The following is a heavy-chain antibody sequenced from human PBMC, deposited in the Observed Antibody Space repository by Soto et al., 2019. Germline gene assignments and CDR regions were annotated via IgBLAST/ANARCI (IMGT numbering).Heavy chain of an antibody. V-gene: IGHV3-15*07. Sequence: EVQLVESGGGLVKPGGSLGLSCAASGFTFKNVWMHWVRQAPGKGLEWVGRIKSKADGETIDYAEPVKGRFTISRDDSKNTLYLQMNNLKTEDTAVYYCNAHCDFWGGHTPLWGQGTLVAVSS. CDR1: GFTFKNVW. CDR2: IKSKADGETI. J-gene: IGHJ4*02. CDR3: NAHCDFWGGHTPL. D-gene: IGHD3-3*01.